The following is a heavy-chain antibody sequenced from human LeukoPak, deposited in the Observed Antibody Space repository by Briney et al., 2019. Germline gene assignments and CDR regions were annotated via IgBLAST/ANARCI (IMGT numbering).Heavy chain of an antibody. CDR1: GFTFSNYA. CDR2: IWYDGGIE. V-gene: IGHV3-33*06. CDR3: AKDLEGIGDYGGNSVHSLHH. Sequence: PGGSLRLSCAASGFTFSNYAFHWGRQAPGKGLEWVAVIWYDGGIEYYADSVKGRCSISRDNSKNTLYLQMSSRRAEDTAAYYCAKDLEGIGDYGGNSVHSLHHWGQGTLVTVSS. J-gene: IGHJ5*02. D-gene: IGHD4-23*01.